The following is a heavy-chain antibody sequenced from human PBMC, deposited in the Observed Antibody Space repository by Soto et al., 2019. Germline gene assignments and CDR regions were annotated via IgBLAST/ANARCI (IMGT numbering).Heavy chain of an antibody. V-gene: IGHV4-39*01. CDR3: ATGFIRSNGYRQFVY. Sequence: SETLSLTCTVSGTSISRTNYYWGWIRQPPGKGLEWITSIYYTGMTYYNPSLKSRVTISVDTSKNQFSLKLSSVTAADRAVYYCATGFIRSNGYRQFVYLCQRPLVTV. CDR2: IYYTGMT. D-gene: IGHD6-25*01. CDR1: GTSISRTNYY. J-gene: IGHJ4*02.